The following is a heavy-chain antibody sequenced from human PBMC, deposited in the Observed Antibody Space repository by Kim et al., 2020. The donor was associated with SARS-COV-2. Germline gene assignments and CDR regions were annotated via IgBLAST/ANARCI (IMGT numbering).Heavy chain of an antibody. V-gene: IGHV4-34*01. CDR2: INHSGST. J-gene: IGHJ4*02. CDR1: GGSFSGYY. CDR3: ARGRKADY. Sequence: PETLSLTCAVYGGSFSGYYWSWIRQPPGKGLEWIGEINHSGSTNYNPSLKSRVTISVDTSKNQFSLKLSSVTAADTAVYYCARGRKADYWGQGTLVTVSS.